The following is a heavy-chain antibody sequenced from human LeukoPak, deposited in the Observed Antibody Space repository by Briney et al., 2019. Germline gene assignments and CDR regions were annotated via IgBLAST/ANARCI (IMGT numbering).Heavy chain of an antibody. CDR2: ISGSGGST. J-gene: IGHJ4*02. D-gene: IGHD1-14*01. Sequence: GSLRLFCSGPWINLNRHCIGLGRPAPGKGVEGVSAISGSGGSTYYADSVKGRFTISRDNSKNTLYLQMNSLRAEDTAVYYCAKDLGIPFFDYWGQGTLVTVSS. CDR3: AKDLGIPFFDY. CDR1: WINLNRHC. V-gene: IGHV3-23*01.